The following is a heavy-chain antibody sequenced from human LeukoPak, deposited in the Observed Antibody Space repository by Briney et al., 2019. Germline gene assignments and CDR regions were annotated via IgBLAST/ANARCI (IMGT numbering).Heavy chain of an antibody. CDR2: IIPIFGTA. J-gene: IGHJ6*02. V-gene: IGHV1-69*13. CDR1: GGTFSSYA. CDR3: AIYDFWSGYYPERGYYYYGMDV. D-gene: IGHD3-3*01. Sequence: SVKVSCKASGGTFSSYAISWVRQAPGQGLEWMGGIIPIFGTANYAQKFQGRVTITAGESTSTAYMELSSLRSEDTAVYYCAIYDFWSGYYPERGYYYYGMDVWGQGTTVTVSS.